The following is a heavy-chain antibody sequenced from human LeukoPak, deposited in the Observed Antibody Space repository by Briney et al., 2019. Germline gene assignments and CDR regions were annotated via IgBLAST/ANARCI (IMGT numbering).Heavy chain of an antibody. J-gene: IGHJ4*02. CDR2: INHSGST. Sequence: PSETLSLTCAVYGGSFSGYYWSWIRQPPGKGLEWIGEINHSGSTNYNPSLKSRVTISVDTSKNQFFLKLSSVTAADTAVYYCARDKDYWGQGTLVTVSS. CDR1: GGSFSGYY. V-gene: IGHV4-34*01. CDR3: ARDKDY.